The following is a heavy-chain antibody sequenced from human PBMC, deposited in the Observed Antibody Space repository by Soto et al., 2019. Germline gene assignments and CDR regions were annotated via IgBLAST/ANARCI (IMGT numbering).Heavy chain of an antibody. CDR3: ASTPSRGYCSGGSCYYYYYGMDV. Sequence: GESLKISCKGSGYSFTSYWISWVRQMPGKGLEWMGRIDPSDSYTNYSPSFQGHVTISADKSISTAYLQWSSLKASDTAMYYCASTPSRGYCSGGSCYYYYYGMDVWGQGTTVTVSS. J-gene: IGHJ6*02. CDR2: IDPSDSYT. CDR1: GYSFTSYW. V-gene: IGHV5-10-1*01. D-gene: IGHD2-15*01.